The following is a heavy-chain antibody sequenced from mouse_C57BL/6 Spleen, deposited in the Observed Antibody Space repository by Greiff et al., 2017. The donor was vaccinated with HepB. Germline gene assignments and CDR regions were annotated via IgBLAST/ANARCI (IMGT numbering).Heavy chain of an antibody. CDR3: ASGDGYNYWYCDV. Sequence: DVHLVESGGGLVQPGGSLSLSCAASGFTFTDYYMSWVRQPPGKALEWLGFIRNKANGYTTEYSASVKGRFTISRDNSQSILYLQMNALRAEDSSTYYCASGDGYNYWYCDVWGTGTTVTVSS. CDR2: IRNKANGYTT. D-gene: IGHD2-3*01. V-gene: IGHV7-3*01. J-gene: IGHJ1*03. CDR1: GFTFTDYY.